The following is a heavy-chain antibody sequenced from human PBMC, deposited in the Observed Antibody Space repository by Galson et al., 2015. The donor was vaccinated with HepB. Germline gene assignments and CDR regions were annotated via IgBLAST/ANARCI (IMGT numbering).Heavy chain of an antibody. J-gene: IGHJ6*02. V-gene: IGHV1-2*02. D-gene: IGHD3-22*01. CDR3: ARDGRHYYDNSVYRYGMDV. CDR1: GYPFNAYY. Sequence: SVKVSCKASGYPFNAYYIHWVRQAPGQGLEWVGWVDPNSGGTNSAQNFQGRVILTRDTSISTAYMELSRLTSDDTALYYCARDGRHYYDNSVYRYGMDVWGQGTTVTVSS. CDR2: VDPNSGGT.